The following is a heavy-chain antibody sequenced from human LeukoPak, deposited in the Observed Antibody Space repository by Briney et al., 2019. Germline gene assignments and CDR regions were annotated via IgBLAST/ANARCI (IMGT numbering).Heavy chain of an antibody. V-gene: IGHV1-69*13. CDR2: IIPIFGTA. D-gene: IGHD5-12*01. CDR1: GGTFSSYA. CDR3: ATDRAKSANSGYDSVFDY. J-gene: IGHJ4*02. Sequence: GASVKVSCKASGGTFSSYAISWVRQAPGQGLEWMGGIIPIFGTANYAQKFQGRATITADGSTSTAYMELSSLRSEDTAVYYCATDRAKSANSGYDSVFDYWGQGTLVTVSS.